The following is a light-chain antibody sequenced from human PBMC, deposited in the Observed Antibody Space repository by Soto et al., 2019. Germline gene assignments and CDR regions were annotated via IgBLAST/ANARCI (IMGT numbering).Light chain of an antibody. CDR3: AAWDDSLSVFYV. CDR1: SSNIGSNY. V-gene: IGLV1-47*01. CDR2: RNN. Sequence: QSVLTQPPSASGTPGQRVTISCSGSSSNIGSNYVYWYQQLPGTAPKHLIYRNNQRPSGVPDRFSGSKSGTSASLAISGLRSEDEADYYCAAWDDSLSVFYVFGTGTKVTVL. J-gene: IGLJ1*01.